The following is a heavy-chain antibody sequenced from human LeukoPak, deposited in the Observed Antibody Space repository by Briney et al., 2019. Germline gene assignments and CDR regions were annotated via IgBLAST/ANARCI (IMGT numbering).Heavy chain of an antibody. Sequence: AGGSLRLSCAASGFTFSSYDMHWVRQATGKGLEWVSAIGTAGDTYYADSVKGRFTISRDNSKNTLYLQMNSLRAEDTAVYYCAKLGDILTGYPYYFDCWGQGTLVTVSS. CDR2: IGTAGDT. CDR3: AKLGDILTGYPYYFDC. J-gene: IGHJ4*02. D-gene: IGHD3-9*01. CDR1: GFTFSSYD. V-gene: IGHV3-13*01.